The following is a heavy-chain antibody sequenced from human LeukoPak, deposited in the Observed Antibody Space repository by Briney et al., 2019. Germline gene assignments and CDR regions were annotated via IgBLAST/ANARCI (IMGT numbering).Heavy chain of an antibody. CDR3: AKDGQYSGGWYEGHFDY. CDR1: RFTFRSYG. J-gene: IGHJ4*02. Sequence: GRSLRLSCAASRFTFRSYGMHWVRQAPGKGLEWVAVISSGGSNTYYADSVKGRFTISRDNPKNTLYLQMNSLRAEDTAVYYCAKDGQYSGGWYEGHFDYWGQGTLVTVSS. V-gene: IGHV3-30*18. D-gene: IGHD6-19*01. CDR2: ISSGGSNT.